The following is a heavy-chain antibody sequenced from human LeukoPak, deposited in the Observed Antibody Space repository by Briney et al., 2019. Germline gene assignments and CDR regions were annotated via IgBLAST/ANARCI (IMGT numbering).Heavy chain of an antibody. CDR3: ARDDYGDYNTGNAFDI. D-gene: IGHD4-17*01. V-gene: IGHV1-2*02. J-gene: IGHJ3*02. CDR1: GYTFTGYY. CDR2: INPNSGGT. Sequence: ASVKVSCKASGYTFTGYYMHWVRQAPGQGLEWMGWINPNSGGTNYAQKFQGRVTMTRDTSISTAYMELSRLRSDGTAVYYCARDDYGDYNTGNAFDIWGQGTMVTVSS.